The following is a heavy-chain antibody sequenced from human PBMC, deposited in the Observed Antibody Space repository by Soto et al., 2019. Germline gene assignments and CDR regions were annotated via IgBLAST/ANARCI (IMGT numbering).Heavy chain of an antibody. CDR1: GLNFTNHW. Sequence: VHLVESGGGLVQPGGSLRLPFSVSGLNFTNHWMHWARHSPGKALVWVSRITSDGKSKAYAASVKGRFAISRDNAKNTVYLQMNGLTVEDTAVYYCARESGDWPLHWFDPWGQGTLVTGSS. CDR2: ITSDGKSK. J-gene: IGHJ5*02. D-gene: IGHD2-21*02. V-gene: IGHV3-74*01. CDR3: ARESGDWPLHWFDP.